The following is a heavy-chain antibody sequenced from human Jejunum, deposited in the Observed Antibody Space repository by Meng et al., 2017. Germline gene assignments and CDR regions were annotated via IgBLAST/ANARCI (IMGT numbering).Heavy chain of an antibody. Sequence: GESLKLSCVASGFPFSNYWMSWVRQAPGTGLEWVATIKSDGGDKYYADSVKGRFAISRDNNQSSLYLHMSSLRAEDTALYYGATASSSGYGTTWFDPWGKGSMVTVSS. CDR1: GFPFSNYW. CDR3: ATASSSGYGTTWFDP. D-gene: IGHD3-22*01. CDR2: IKSDGGDK. V-gene: IGHV3-7*01. J-gene: IGHJ5*02.